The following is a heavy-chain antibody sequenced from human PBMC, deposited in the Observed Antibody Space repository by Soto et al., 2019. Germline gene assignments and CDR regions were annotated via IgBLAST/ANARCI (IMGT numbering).Heavy chain of an antibody. CDR1: GASVSSYY. V-gene: IGHV4-59*02. CDR2: ILYTGNT. J-gene: IGHJ6*02. CDR3: ARAAYGSGSYFAPYYYYAMDV. Sequence: ASETLSLTCTVSGASVSSYYWSWIRQPPGKGLELLGYILYTGNTNYNPSLKSRVTMSVDTSKNQVSLKLSAVTAADTAVYFCARAAYGSGSYFAPYYYYAMDVGGQGATVTVSS. D-gene: IGHD3-10*01.